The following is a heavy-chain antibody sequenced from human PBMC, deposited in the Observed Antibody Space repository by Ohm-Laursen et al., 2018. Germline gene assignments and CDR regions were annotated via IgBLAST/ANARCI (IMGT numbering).Heavy chain of an antibody. Sequence: SETLSLTCTVSGGSISSSSFSWGWIRQPPGKGLEWIGNISYSGSTYYNPSLKSRLTISVDTSKNQFSLKLSSVTAADTAVYYCARGTTVDWYFDLWGRGTLVTVSS. CDR1: GGSISSSSFS. CDR3: ARGTTVDWYFDL. J-gene: IGHJ2*01. V-gene: IGHV4-39*01. CDR2: ISYSGST. D-gene: IGHD2/OR15-2a*01.